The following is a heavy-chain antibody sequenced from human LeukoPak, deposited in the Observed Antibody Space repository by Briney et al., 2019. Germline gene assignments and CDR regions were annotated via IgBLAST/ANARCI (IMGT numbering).Heavy chain of an antibody. D-gene: IGHD3-9*01. V-gene: IGHV3-33*01. Sequence: GGSLRLSCAASGFTFSSYGMHWVRQAPGKGLEWVAVIWYDGSNKYYADSVKGRFTISRDNSKNTLYLQMNSLRAEDTAVYYCARDGGFDWLVKYYFDYWGQGTLVTVSS. CDR2: IWYDGSNK. J-gene: IGHJ4*02. CDR1: GFTFSSYG. CDR3: ARDGGFDWLVKYYFDY.